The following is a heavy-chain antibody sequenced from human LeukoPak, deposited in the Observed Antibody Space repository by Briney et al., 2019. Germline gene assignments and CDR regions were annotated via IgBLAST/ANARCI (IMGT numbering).Heavy chain of an antibody. V-gene: IGHV3-23*01. CDR3: AYAFDY. CDR2: IGGSGGST. D-gene: IGHD2-2*01. Sequence: PGGSLRLSCAASGFTFSSYPMTWVRQAPGKGLEWVSLIGGSGGSTYYANSVKGRFTISRDDSENTLYLQMNSLRADDTAIYHCAYAFDYWGQGTLVTVSS. J-gene: IGHJ4*02. CDR1: GFTFSSYP.